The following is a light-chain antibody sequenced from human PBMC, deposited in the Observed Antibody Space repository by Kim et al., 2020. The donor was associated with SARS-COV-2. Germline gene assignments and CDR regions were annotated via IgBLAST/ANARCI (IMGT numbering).Light chain of an antibody. CDR3: QKCDSAPWT. Sequence: APVGDRVTITCRASQDISNFLAWFQLKPGKAPKLLIYAASAWQPGVPSRFSGSGSGTDFTLTVTSLQPEDVATYYCQKCDSAPWTFGQGTKVDIK. CDR2: AAS. V-gene: IGKV1-27*01. J-gene: IGKJ1*01. CDR1: QDISNF.